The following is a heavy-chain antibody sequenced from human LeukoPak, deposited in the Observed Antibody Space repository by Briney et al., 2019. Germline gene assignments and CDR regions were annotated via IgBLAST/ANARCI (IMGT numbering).Heavy chain of an antibody. D-gene: IGHD5-12*01. CDR2: IYSGGST. CDR1: GFTVSSNY. CDR3: ARTLQSGYDPTIDY. Sequence: GGSLRLSCAASGFTVSSNYMSWVRQAPGKGLEWVSVIYSGGSTYYADSVKGRFTISRDNSKNTLYLQMNSLRAEDTAVYYCARTLQSGYDPTIDYWGQGTLVTVSS. J-gene: IGHJ4*02. V-gene: IGHV3-53*01.